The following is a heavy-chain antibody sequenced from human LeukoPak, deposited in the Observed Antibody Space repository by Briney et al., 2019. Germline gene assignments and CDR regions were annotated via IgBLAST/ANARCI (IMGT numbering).Heavy chain of an antibody. V-gene: IGHV1-18*01. CDR1: GYTFTSHG. CDR2: ISAYNGNT. Sequence: ASVKVSCKASGYTFTSHGISWVRQAPGQGLEWMGWISAYNGNTNYAQKLQGRVTMTTDTSTSTAYMELRSLRSDDTAVYYCARDGGDSSGWYPHYFDYWGQGTLVTVSS. CDR3: ARDGGDSSGWYPHYFDY. J-gene: IGHJ4*02. D-gene: IGHD6-19*01.